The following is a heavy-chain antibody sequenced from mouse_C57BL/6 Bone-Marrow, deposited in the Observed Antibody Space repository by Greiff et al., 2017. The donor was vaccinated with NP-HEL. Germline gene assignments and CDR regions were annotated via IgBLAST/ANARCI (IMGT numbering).Heavy chain of an antibody. Sequence: QVQLQQSGAELARPGASVKLSCKASGYTFTSYGISWVKQRTGQGLEWIGEIYPRSGNTHYNEKVKGKATLTADKSSSTAYMELRSLTSEDSAVYFCARGGDGYPSWFAYWGQGTLVTVSA. CDR1: GYTFTSYG. CDR3: ARGGDGYPSWFAY. CDR2: IYPRSGNT. V-gene: IGHV1-81*01. J-gene: IGHJ3*01. D-gene: IGHD2-3*01.